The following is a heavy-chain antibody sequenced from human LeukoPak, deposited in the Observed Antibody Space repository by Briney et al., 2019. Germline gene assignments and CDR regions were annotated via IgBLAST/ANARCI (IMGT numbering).Heavy chain of an antibody. Sequence: PGGSLRLSCAASGFTFSGYWMSWVRRAPGKGLEWVATIKQDASEKTYVDSVEGRFTSSRDNAKSSLFLQMDSLRAEDTAVYYCARFGMDAAIDYWGQGTLVTVSS. CDR2: IKQDASEK. J-gene: IGHJ4*02. CDR3: ARFGMDAAIDY. D-gene: IGHD2-15*01. V-gene: IGHV3-7*01. CDR1: GFTFSGYW.